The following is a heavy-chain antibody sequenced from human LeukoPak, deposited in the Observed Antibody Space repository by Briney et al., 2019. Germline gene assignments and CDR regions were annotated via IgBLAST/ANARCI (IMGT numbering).Heavy chain of an antibody. J-gene: IGHJ4*02. CDR1: GFTFSSYG. Sequence: GGSLRLSCAASGFTFSSYGMHWVRQAPGKGLEWVAVIWYDGSNKYYADSVKGRFTISRDNSKNTLYLQMNSLRAEDTAVYYCARESPSSWFDYWGQGTLVTVSS. D-gene: IGHD6-13*01. CDR2: IWYDGSNK. V-gene: IGHV3-33*01. CDR3: ARESPSSWFDY.